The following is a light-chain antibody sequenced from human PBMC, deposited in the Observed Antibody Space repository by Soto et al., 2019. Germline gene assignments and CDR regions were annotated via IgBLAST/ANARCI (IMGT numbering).Light chain of an antibody. Sequence: QSVLTQPRSVSGSPGQSVTVSCTGISSDVDGFNYGSWYQHHPGKAPKLIIYDVSQRPPGVTDRFSGSKSANSASLTISGLQAEDEADYYCCSSAVPYVLFGGWTKVTVL. CDR3: CSSAVPYVL. CDR2: DVS. CDR1: SSDVDGFNY. J-gene: IGLJ2*01. V-gene: IGLV2-11*01.